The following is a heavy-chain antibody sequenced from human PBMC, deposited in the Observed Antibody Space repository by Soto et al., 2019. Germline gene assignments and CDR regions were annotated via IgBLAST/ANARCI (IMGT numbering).Heavy chain of an antibody. CDR2: IYYSGST. Sequence: SETLSLTCTVSASSLRRYYSSSILQPTGKGLEWIGYIYYSGSTNYNPSLKSRVTISVDTSKNQFSLKLSSVTAADTAVYYCARVMDTARGGIDYWGQGTLVTVSS. D-gene: IGHD5-18*01. CDR3: ARVMDTARGGIDY. J-gene: IGHJ4*02. CDR1: ASSLRRYY. V-gene: IGHV4-59*01.